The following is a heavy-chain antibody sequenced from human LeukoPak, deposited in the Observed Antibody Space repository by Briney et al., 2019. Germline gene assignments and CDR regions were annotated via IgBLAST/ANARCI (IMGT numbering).Heavy chain of an antibody. J-gene: IGHJ6*03. CDR3: ARRGEFAYYYYMDV. CDR2: IYYSGST. V-gene: IGHV4-59*01. D-gene: IGHD3-10*01. Sequence: SETLSLTCAVYGGSFSGYYWSWLRQPPGKGLEWIGYIYYSGSTNYNPSLKSRVTISVDTSKNQFSLKLSSVTAADTAVYYCARRGEFAYYYYMDVWGKGTTVTVSS. CDR1: GGSFSGYY.